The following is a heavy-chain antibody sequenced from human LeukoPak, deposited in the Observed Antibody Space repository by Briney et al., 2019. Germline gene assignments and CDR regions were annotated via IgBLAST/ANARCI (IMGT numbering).Heavy chain of an antibody. D-gene: IGHD5-24*01. V-gene: IGHV1-2*02. Sequence: ASVKVSCKASGYTFTGYYMHWVRQAPGQGLEWMGWINPNSGGTNYAQKFQGRVTMTRDTSISTAYMELSRLRSDDTAVYYCARSGRLLQLEGGDYFDYWGQGTLVTVSS. CDR3: ARSGRLLQLEGGDYFDY. J-gene: IGHJ4*02. CDR1: GYTFTGYY. CDR2: INPNSGGT.